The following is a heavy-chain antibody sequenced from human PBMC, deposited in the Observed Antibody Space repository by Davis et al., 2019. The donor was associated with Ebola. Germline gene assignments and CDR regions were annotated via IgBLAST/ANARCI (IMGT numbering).Heavy chain of an antibody. CDR3: ARVSQLVGVY. CDR2: IYSGGST. J-gene: IGHJ4*02. CDR1: GFTVSSNY. D-gene: IGHD6-6*01. Sequence: GESLKISCAASGFTVSSNYMSWVRQAPGKGLEWVSVIYSGGSTYYADSVKGRFTISRHNSKNTLYLQMNSLRAEDTAVYYCARVSQLVGVYWGQGTLVTVSS. V-gene: IGHV3-53*04.